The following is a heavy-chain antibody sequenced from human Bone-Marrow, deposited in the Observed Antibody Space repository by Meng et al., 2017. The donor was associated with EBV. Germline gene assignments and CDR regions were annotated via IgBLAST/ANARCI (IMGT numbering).Heavy chain of an antibody. J-gene: IGHJ4*02. V-gene: IGHV4-4*02. CDR3: AASPGWWRLDY. CDR2: VSHSGST. CDR1: GASISSGYW. D-gene: IGHD6-19*01. Sequence: HLQESGPVLVQPSATLSLTCAVSGASISSGYWWTCVRQPPGKGLEWIGEVSHSGSTNYNPSLKSRVTISLDKSENQFFLKVTSVTAADTAVYYCAASPGWWRLDYWGQGTLVTVSS.